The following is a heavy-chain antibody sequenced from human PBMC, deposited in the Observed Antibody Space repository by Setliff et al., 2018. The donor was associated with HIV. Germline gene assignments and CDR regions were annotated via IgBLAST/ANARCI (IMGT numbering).Heavy chain of an antibody. CDR2: SNHSGNT. J-gene: IGHJ4*02. CDR1: GGSFNAYY. CDR3: HLEVPLMMGTTPPL. Sequence: ETLSLTCDVSGGSFNAYYWSWIRQPPGKGLEWIGESNHSGNTTYNPSLKCRVTISVDTTKNQFSLKLNTVTAADTAVYYCHLEVPLMMGTTPPLWGQGTLVTVSS. D-gene: IGHD2-15*01. V-gene: IGHV4-34*01.